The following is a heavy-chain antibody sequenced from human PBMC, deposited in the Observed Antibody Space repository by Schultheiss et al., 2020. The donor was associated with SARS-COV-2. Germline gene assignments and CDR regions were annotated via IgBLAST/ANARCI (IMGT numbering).Heavy chain of an antibody. CDR2: ISGSGGST. J-gene: IGHJ4*02. V-gene: IGHV3-23*01. Sequence: GVLKISCAASGFTFSSYAMSWVRQAPGKGLEWVSAISGSGGSTYYADSVKGRFTISRDNSKNTLYLQMNSLRAEDTAVYYCASHSSGYYYFDYWGQGTLVTVSS. D-gene: IGHD3-22*01. CDR3: ASHSSGYYYFDY. CDR1: GFTFSSYA.